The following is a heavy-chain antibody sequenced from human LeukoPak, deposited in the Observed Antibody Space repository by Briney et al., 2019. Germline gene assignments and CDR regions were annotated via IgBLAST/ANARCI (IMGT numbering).Heavy chain of an antibody. D-gene: IGHD1-1*01. CDR3: ARGGLIQRHAFDI. CDR1: GFTFSSYG. J-gene: IGHJ3*02. CDR2: IRYDGSNK. Sequence: GGSLRLSCAASGFTFSSYGMHWVRQAPGKGLEWVAFIRYDGSNKYYADSVKGRFTISRDNAKNSLYLQMNSLRGEDTALYYCARGGLIQRHAFDIWGQGTMVTVSS. V-gene: IGHV3-30*02.